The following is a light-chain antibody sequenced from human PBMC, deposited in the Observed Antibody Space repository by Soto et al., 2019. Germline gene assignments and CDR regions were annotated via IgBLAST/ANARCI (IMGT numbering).Light chain of an antibody. Sequence: AIQMTQSPSSLSASVGDRVTITCRASQDIRNDLAWYQQKPGKPPKVLIYGASTLQSGVPSRFGGSRSGTDFTLTITSLQPEDFAAYYCQQYENYWTFGQGTRVEIK. CDR2: GAS. J-gene: IGKJ1*01. CDR3: QQYENYWT. V-gene: IGKV1-6*01. CDR1: QDIRND.